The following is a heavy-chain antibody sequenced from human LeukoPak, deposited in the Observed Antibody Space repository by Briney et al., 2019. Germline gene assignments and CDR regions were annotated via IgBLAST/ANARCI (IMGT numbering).Heavy chain of an antibody. V-gene: IGHV4-39*01. D-gene: IGHD5-12*01. J-gene: IGHJ6*03. CDR3: ARHASGYDSGNYYYYMDV. Sequence: SETLSLTCTVSGGSISSSSYYWGWIRQPPGKGLEWIGSIYYSGSTYYNPSLKSRVTISVDTSKHQFSLKLSSVTAADTAVYYCARHASGYDSGNYYYYMDVWGKGTTVTVSS. CDR2: IYYSGST. CDR1: GGSISSSSYY.